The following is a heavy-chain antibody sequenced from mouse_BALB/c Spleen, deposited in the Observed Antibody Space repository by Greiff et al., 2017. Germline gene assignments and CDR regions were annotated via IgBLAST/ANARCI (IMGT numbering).Heavy chain of an antibody. Sequence: VQLKQSGPELVKPGASVKIPCKASGYTFTDYNMDWVKQSHGKSLEWIGDINPNNGGTIYQKFKGKATLTVDKSSSTAYMELRSLTSEDTAVYYCARITTVVATNYAMDYWGQGTSVTVSS. V-gene: IGHV1-18*01. CDR1: GYTFTDYN. CDR2: INPNNGGT. D-gene: IGHD1-1*01. CDR3: ARITTVVATNYAMDY. J-gene: IGHJ4*01.